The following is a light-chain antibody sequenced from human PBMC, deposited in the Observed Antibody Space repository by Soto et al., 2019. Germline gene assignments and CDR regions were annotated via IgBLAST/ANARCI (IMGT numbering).Light chain of an antibody. V-gene: IGKV3-15*01. CDR2: GAS. CDR1: QSVSSY. Sequence: EIVFTQSPATLSLSPGGRATLSCRASQSVSSYLAWYPQTPGQAPRLLIYGASTRETDMPGRFGCRGAGAACTRTISSLQSEDVEVDSCQQYRSWTRTFGQGTKVDI. CDR3: QQYRSWTRT. J-gene: IGKJ1*01.